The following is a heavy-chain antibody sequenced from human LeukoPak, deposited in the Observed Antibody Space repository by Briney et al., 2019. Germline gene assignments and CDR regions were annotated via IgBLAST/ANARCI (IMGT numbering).Heavy chain of an antibody. CDR3: ATTYSSSSEFDY. J-gene: IGHJ4*02. D-gene: IGHD6-6*01. CDR2: FDPEDGET. CDR1: GYTLTELS. Sequence: GASVKDSCKVSGYTLTELSMHWVRQAPGKGLEWMGGFDPEDGETIYAQKFQGRVTMTEDTSTDTAYMELSSLRSEDTAVYYCATTYSSSSEFDYWGQGTLVTVSS. V-gene: IGHV1-24*01.